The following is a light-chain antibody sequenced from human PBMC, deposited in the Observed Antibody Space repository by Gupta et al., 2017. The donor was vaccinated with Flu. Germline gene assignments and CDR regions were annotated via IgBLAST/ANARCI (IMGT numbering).Light chain of an antibody. CDR1: QSLVYSNGNTY. CDR3: MQGTHWPYFT. V-gene: IGKV2-30*01. Sequence: DVVMTQSPLSLPVTLGQPATISWKSSQSLVYSNGNTYLNWFHQRPGQSPRRLIYKVSNRDSGVPDRFSGSGSGTDFTLKISRVEAEDVGVYYCMQGTHWPYFTFGPGTKVDIK. J-gene: IGKJ3*01. CDR2: KVS.